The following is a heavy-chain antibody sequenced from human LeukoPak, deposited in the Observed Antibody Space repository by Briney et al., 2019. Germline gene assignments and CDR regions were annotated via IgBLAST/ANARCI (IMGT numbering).Heavy chain of an antibody. D-gene: IGHD2-8*01. CDR2: IYPGGDST. V-gene: IGHV1-46*01. CDR3: ARDNDFDY. CDR1: GYTFTSYY. J-gene: IGHJ4*02. Sequence: GASVKVSCKASGYTFTSYYIHWVRQAPGQGLEWMGIIYPGGDSTSYAQKFQGRVTMTRDMSTSTVYMELSSLRSEDTAVYYCARDNDFDYWGQGTLVTVSS.